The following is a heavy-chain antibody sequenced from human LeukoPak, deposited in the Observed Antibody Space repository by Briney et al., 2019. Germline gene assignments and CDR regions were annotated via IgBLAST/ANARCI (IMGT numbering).Heavy chain of an antibody. Sequence: GGSLRLSCAASGFTVSSNYMSWVRQAPGKGLEWVSVTYSGGSTYYADSVKGRFTISRDNSKNTLYLQMNSLRAEDTAVYYCARSLVTYYDILTGYQDWGQGTLVTVSS. CDR1: GFTVSSNY. J-gene: IGHJ4*02. V-gene: IGHV3-66*01. D-gene: IGHD3-9*01. CDR2: TYSGGST. CDR3: ARSLVTYYDILTGYQD.